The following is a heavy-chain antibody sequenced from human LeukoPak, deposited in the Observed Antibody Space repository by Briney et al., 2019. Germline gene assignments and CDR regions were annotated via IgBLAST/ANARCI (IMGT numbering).Heavy chain of an antibody. V-gene: IGHV1-18*01. CDR1: GYTFTSYG. Sequence: ASVRVSCKASGYTFTSYGISWVRQAPGQGLEWMGWISAYNGNTNYAQKLQGRVTMTTDTSTSTAYMELRSLRSDDTAVYYCARDGSGYDYSNYVPIACYYYYGTDVWGQGTTVTVSS. D-gene: IGHD4-11*01. CDR3: ARDGSGYDYSNYVPIACYYYYGTDV. CDR2: ISAYNGNT. J-gene: IGHJ6*02.